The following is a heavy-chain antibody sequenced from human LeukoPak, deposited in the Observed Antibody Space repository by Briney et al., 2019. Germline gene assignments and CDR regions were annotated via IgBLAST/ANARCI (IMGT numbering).Heavy chain of an antibody. CDR1: GFTFSSYW. J-gene: IGHJ4*02. CDR2: IKEDGSEK. CDR3: ASGRQLGY. D-gene: IGHD3-16*01. Sequence: PGGSLRLSCGASGFTFSSYWMSWVRQAPGKGLGWVANIKEDGSEKYYVASVKGRFSISRDNAKNSLYLQMNSLRTEDTVVYYCASGRQLGYWGQGTVVSVSS. V-gene: IGHV3-7*01.